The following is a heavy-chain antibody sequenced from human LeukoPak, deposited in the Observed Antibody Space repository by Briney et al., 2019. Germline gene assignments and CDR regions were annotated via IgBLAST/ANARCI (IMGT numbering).Heavy chain of an antibody. Sequence: PSETLSLTCTVSGGSINSYYWSWIRQTPGKGLEWIGYIYYSGSTNYNPSLKSRVTISVDTSKNQFSLKLSSVTAADTAVYYCARGLVVVAFDYWGQGTLVTVSS. CDR1: GGSINSYY. V-gene: IGHV4-59*01. CDR2: IYYSGST. J-gene: IGHJ4*02. CDR3: ARGLVVVAFDY. D-gene: IGHD2-15*01.